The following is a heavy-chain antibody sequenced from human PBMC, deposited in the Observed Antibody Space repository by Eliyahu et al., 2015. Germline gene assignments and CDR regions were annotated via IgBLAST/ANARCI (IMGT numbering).Heavy chain of an antibody. CDR3: AKDKEMATIRGGFDY. J-gene: IGHJ4*02. Sequence: EVQLVESGGGLVQPGRSLRLSCAASGFTFDDYAXHWVRQAPGKGLGWVSGISWNSGSIGYADSVKGRFTISRDNAKNSLYLQMNSLRAEDTALYYCAKDKEMATIRGGFDYWGQGTLVTVSS. D-gene: IGHD5-24*01. CDR2: ISWNSGSI. CDR1: GFTFDDYA. V-gene: IGHV3-9*01.